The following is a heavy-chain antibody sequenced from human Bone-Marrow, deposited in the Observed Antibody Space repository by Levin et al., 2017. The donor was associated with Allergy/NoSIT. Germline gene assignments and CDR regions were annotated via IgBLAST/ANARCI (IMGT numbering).Heavy chain of an antibody. D-gene: IGHD1-26*01. CDR3: ARDDSGSLDY. J-gene: IGHJ4*02. CDR2: INQDGSEK. CDR1: GFTFSSYW. V-gene: IGHV3-7*04. Sequence: AGGSLRLSCAASGFTFSSYWMAWVRQAPGKGLEWVANINQDGSEKHYVDSVKGRFTISRDNAKSSLYVQMNSLRAEDTAVYYCARDDSGSLDYWGQGTLVTVSS.